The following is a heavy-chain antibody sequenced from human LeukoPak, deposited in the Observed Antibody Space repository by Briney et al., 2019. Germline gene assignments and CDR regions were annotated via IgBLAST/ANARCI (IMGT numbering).Heavy chain of an antibody. CDR2: INHSGST. Sequence: TPSETLSLTCAVHGGSFSGYYWASIRQSPGKGLEWVGDINHSGSTHYNPPLKSRVTISVNTSNNQCSLKLSSVTAADTAVYYCARGPTIDYDILTGYYYFDCWGQGTLVTVSS. CDR1: GGSFSGYY. CDR3: ARGPTIDYDILTGYYYFDC. D-gene: IGHD3-9*01. V-gene: IGHV4-34*01. J-gene: IGHJ4*02.